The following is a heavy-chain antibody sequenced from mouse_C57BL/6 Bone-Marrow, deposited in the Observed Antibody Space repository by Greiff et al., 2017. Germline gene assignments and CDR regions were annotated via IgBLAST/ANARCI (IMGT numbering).Heavy chain of an antibody. CDR1: GFTFSDYG. Sequence: EVQLVESGGGLVKPGGSLKLSCAASGFTFSDYGMHWVRQAPEKGLEWVAYISSGSSTIYYADTVKGRFTISRDNAKNTLFLQMTSLWSEDTAMYYCAREYYGGLYYWGHSTTLTVSS. D-gene: IGHD1-1*02. CDR3: AREYYGGLYY. J-gene: IGHJ2*01. V-gene: IGHV5-17*01. CDR2: ISSGSSTI.